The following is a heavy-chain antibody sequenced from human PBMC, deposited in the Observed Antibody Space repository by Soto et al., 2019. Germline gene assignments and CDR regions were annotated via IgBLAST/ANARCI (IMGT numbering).Heavy chain of an antibody. CDR1: GYRFIRLD. CDR2: MQPSSGRT. V-gene: IGHV1-8*01. CDR3: ARGVTAGVDY. J-gene: IGHJ4*02. Sequence: XSVKGSCKASGYRFIRLDINWVRQTTGQGLEWMGWMQPSSGRTGYAQKFQGRVTMTRDTSISTAYMELSSLTSDDKAFYYCARGVTAGVDYWGQGTLVTVSS. D-gene: IGHD1-26*01.